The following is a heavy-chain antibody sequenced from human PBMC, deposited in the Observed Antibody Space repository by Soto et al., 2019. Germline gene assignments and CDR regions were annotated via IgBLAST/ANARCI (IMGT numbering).Heavy chain of an antibody. CDR1: GGSVSSGSYY. CDR3: AGRGSYYDPWYFDY. D-gene: IGHD1-26*01. J-gene: IGHJ4*02. V-gene: IGHV4-61*01. Sequence: SETLSLTCTVSGGSVSSGSYYWSWIRQPPGKGLEWIGYIYYSGSTNYNPSLKSRVTISVDTSKNQFSLKLSSVTAADTAVYYCAGRGSYYDPWYFDYWGQGTLVTVSS. CDR2: IYYSGST.